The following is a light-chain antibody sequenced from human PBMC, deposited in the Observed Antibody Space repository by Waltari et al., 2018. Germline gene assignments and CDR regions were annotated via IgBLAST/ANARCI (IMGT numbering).Light chain of an antibody. V-gene: IGKV1D-13*01. CDR2: YAS. J-gene: IGKJ3*01. Sequence: AIQLTQSPSSLSASVGDRVTITCRASQGISSALAWYQQKPGKAPKLLIYYASSLESGVPSRFSGSGSGTDFTLTISSLQPEDFATYYFQQFNNYITFGPGTKVDIK. CDR3: QQFNNYIT. CDR1: QGISSA.